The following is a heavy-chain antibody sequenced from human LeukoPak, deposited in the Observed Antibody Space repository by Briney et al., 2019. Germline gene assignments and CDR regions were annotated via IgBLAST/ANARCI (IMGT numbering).Heavy chain of an antibody. CDR2: IYPGDSDT. CDR3: ARPGIAAAGTPRPLYYYYGMDV. V-gene: IGHV5-51*01. D-gene: IGHD6-13*01. J-gene: IGHJ6*02. CDR1: GYSFTSYW. Sequence: GESLKISCKGSGYSFTSYWIGWVCQMPGKGLEWMGIIYPGDSDTRYSPSFQGQVTISADKSISTAYLQWSSLKASDTAMYYCARPGIAAAGTPRPLYYYYGMDVWGQGTTVTVSS.